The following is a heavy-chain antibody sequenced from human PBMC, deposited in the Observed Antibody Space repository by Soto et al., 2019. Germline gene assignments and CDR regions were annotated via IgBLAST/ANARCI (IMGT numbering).Heavy chain of an antibody. V-gene: IGHV4-31*03. Sequence: SETLSLTCTVSGGSISSGGYYWSWIRQHPGKGLEWIGYIYYSGSTYYNPSLKSRVTISVDTSKNQFSLKLSSVTAADTAVHYCARECSGSRAWPYYYYYGMDVWGQGTTVTVSS. CDR3: ARECSGSRAWPYYYYYGMDV. CDR2: IYYSGST. CDR1: GGSISSGGYY. D-gene: IGHD3-10*02. J-gene: IGHJ6*02.